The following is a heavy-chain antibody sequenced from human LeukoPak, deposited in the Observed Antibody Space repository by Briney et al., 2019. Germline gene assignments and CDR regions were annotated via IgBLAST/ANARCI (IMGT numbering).Heavy chain of an antibody. CDR3: AKVAEMDTILGKFDN. CDR1: GFTFSSYA. Sequence: PGGSLRLSCAASGFTFSSYAMSWVRQAPGKGLEWVSAISGNGGRTYYADSVKGRFTTSRDNSRNTLFLQMNSLRAEDTAVYYCAKVAEMDTILGKFDNWGQGTLVTVSS. J-gene: IGHJ5*02. CDR2: ISGNGGRT. D-gene: IGHD5-24*01. V-gene: IGHV3-23*01.